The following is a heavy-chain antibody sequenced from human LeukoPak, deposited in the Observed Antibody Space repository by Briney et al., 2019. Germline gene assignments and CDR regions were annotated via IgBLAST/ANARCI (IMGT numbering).Heavy chain of an antibody. V-gene: IGHV4-39*01. D-gene: IGHD4/OR15-4a*01. CDR2: IYYSGST. Sequence: PSETLSLTCTVSGGSISSSSYYWGWIRQPPGKGLEWIGSIYYSGSTYYNPSLKSRVTISVDTSKNQFSLKLSSVTAADTAVYYCARLASSAEFDYWGQGALVTVYS. CDR1: GGSISSSSYY. CDR3: ARLASSAEFDY. J-gene: IGHJ4*02.